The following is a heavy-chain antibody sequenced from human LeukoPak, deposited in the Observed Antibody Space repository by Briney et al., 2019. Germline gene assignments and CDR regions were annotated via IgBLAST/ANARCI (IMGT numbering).Heavy chain of an antibody. CDR1: GFTFSSNA. CDR3: ARERGDVGLDPLDAFDI. V-gene: IGHV3-23*01. D-gene: IGHD3-16*01. Sequence: GGSLRLSCAASGFTFSSNAMSWVRQAPGKGLEWVSAISGSGGSTYYADSVKGRFTISRDNSKNTLYLQMNSLRAEDTAVYYCARERGDVGLDPLDAFDIWGQGTMVTVSS. CDR2: ISGSGGST. J-gene: IGHJ3*02.